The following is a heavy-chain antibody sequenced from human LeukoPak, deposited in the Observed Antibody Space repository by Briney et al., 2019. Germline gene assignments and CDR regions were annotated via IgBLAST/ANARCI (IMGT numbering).Heavy chain of an antibody. J-gene: IGHJ4*02. V-gene: IGHV3-9*01. CDR1: GFTFSSHW. CDR2: ISWNSGSI. Sequence: GGSLRLSCAASGFTFSSHWMHWVRQAPGKGLEWVSGISWNSGSIGYADSVKGRFTISRDNAKNSLYLQMNSLRAEDTALYYCAKVNGIAVAGTFDYWGQGTLVTVSS. D-gene: IGHD6-19*01. CDR3: AKVNGIAVAGTFDY.